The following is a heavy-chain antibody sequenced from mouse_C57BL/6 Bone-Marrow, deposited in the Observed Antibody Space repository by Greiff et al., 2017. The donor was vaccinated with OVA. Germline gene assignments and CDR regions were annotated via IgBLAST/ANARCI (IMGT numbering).Heavy chain of an antibody. CDR3: ARKEGLSYGSSYGYFDY. D-gene: IGHD1-1*01. Sequence: VKLVESGAELARPGASVKLSCKASGYTFTSYGISWVKQRTGQGLEWIGEIYPRSGNTYYNEKFKGKATLTADKSSSTAYMELRSLTSEDSAVYFCARKEGLSYGSSYGYFDYWGQGTTLTVSS. CDR2: IYPRSGNT. V-gene: IGHV1-81*01. J-gene: IGHJ2*01. CDR1: GYTFTSYG.